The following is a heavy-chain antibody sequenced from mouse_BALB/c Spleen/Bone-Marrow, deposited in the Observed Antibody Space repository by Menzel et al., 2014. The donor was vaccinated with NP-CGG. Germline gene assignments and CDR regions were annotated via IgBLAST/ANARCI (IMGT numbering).Heavy chain of an antibody. D-gene: IGHD1-1*01. V-gene: IGHV14-3*02. Sequence: VQLQQSGAELAKPGASVKLSCTASGFNIKDTYMHWVKQRPEQGLEWIGRIDPANGNTKYDPKFQGKATITADTSSNTAYLQLSSLTSEDTAVYYCASYYYGRYFDVWGAGTTVTVSS. CDR2: IDPANGNT. J-gene: IGHJ1*01. CDR3: ASYYYGRYFDV. CDR1: GFNIKDTY.